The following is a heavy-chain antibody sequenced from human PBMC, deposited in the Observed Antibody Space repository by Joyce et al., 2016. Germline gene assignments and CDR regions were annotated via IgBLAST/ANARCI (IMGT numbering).Heavy chain of an antibody. J-gene: IGHJ4*02. Sequence: QVQLVESGGGVVQPGGSLRLYCVASGFTFGAYGMHWVRQAPGKGLEWVAFMTTDGREKYYADSVKGRLTISRDNSKSTLYAQMNSLRVEDTAVYYCARDGSHYEVDDWGQGTLVTVSS. D-gene: IGHD1-26*01. CDR1: GFTFGAYG. V-gene: IGHV3-30*02. CDR2: MTTDGREK. CDR3: ARDGSHYEVDD.